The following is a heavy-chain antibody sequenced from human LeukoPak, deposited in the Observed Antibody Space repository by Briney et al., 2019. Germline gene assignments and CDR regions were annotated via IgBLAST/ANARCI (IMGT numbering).Heavy chain of an antibody. CDR2: INHSGST. CDR3: ARAEQWLVRGPVAY. Sequence: SETLSLTCAVYGGSFSGYYWSWIRQPPGKGLEWIGEINHSGSTNYNPSLKSRVTISVDTSKNRFSLKLSSVPAADTAVYYCARAEQWLVRGPVAYWGQGTLVTVSS. V-gene: IGHV4-34*01. J-gene: IGHJ4*02. CDR1: GGSFSGYY. D-gene: IGHD6-19*01.